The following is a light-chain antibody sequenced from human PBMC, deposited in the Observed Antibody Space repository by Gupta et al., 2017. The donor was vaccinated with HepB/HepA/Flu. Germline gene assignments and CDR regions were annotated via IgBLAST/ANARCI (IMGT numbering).Light chain of an antibody. CDR2: AAS. Sequence: DIQMTHSPSSLSASVGDRVTITCRGSQSISSYLNWYQQKPGKAPKLLIYAASSLQSGVPSRFSGSGSGTDFTLTISSLQPEDFATYYCQQSYSTPRTFGQGTKVEIK. CDR3: QQSYSTPRT. V-gene: IGKV1-39*01. CDR1: QSISSY. J-gene: IGKJ1*01.